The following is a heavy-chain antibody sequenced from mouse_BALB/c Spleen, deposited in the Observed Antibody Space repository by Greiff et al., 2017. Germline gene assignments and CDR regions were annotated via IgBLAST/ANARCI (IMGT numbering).Heavy chain of an antibody. J-gene: IGHJ1*01. CDR1: GFTFSSFG. V-gene: IGHV5-17*02. CDR3: ARFADYFYWYFDV. Sequence: EVKLMESGGGLVQPGGSRKLSCAASGFTFSSFGMHWVRQAPEKGLEWVAYISSGSSTIYYADTVKGRFTISRDNPKNTLFLQMTSLRSEDTAMYYCARFADYFYWYFDVWGAGTTVTVSS. CDR2: ISSGSSTI. D-gene: IGHD2-13*01.